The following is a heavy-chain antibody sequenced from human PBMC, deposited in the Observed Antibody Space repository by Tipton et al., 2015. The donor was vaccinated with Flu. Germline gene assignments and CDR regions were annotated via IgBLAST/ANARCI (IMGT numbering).Heavy chain of an antibody. CDR2: TYYTGTT. V-gene: IGHV4-39*07. CDR3: ARAWGFFYHGMDV. D-gene: IGHD7-27*01. CDR1: GDFISSNSHY. J-gene: IGHJ6*02. Sequence: TLSLTCNVSGDFISSNSHYWGWLRQPPGKGLEWIASTYYTGTTYYNPSLKSRVTMSIDMSNKQFSLRMTSVTAADTAVYYCARAWGFFYHGMDVWGQGTTVTVSS.